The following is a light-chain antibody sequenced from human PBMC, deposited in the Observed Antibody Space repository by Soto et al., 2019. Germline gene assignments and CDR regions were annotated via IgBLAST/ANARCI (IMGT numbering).Light chain of an antibody. V-gene: IGLV2-11*01. CDR2: DVS. Sequence: QSALTQPRSVSGSPGQSVTISCTGTTSDVGGSNYVSWYQQHPGKAPKLLLYDVSKRPSGVPDRFSGSKSGNTASLTISGLQAEDEADYHCWSKAGGHVVFGGGTKLTVL. J-gene: IGLJ2*01. CDR1: TSDVGGSNY. CDR3: WSKAGGHVV.